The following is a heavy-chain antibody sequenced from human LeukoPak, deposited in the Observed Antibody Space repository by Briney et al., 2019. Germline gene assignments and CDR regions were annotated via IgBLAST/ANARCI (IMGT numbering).Heavy chain of an antibody. V-gene: IGHV1-69*13. CDR3: ARDSSEFRSLIPH. Sequence: SVKVSCKASGGTFSSHAISWVRQAPGQGLEWMGGIIPIFGTAKYAQKFQGRVTITADESTSSAYMELSSLRSEDTAVYYCARDSSEFRSLIPHWGQGTLVTVSS. CDR2: IIPIFGTA. D-gene: IGHD2-21*01. CDR1: GGTFSSHA. J-gene: IGHJ1*01.